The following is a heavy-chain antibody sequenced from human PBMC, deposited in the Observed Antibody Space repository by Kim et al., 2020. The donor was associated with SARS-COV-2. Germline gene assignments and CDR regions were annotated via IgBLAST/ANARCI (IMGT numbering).Heavy chain of an antibody. CDR1: GFTFSNYG. CDR3: AKAPADGDYYY. CDR2: IWYDGSNK. J-gene: IGHJ4*02. Sequence: GGSLRLSCAASGFTFSNYGMHWVRQAPGKGLEWVAVIWYDGSNKYYADSVKGRFTISRDNSKNTLYLQMNCLGAEDTAVYYCAKAPADGDYYYWGQGTLVTVSS. D-gene: IGHD4-17*01. V-gene: IGHV3-33*08.